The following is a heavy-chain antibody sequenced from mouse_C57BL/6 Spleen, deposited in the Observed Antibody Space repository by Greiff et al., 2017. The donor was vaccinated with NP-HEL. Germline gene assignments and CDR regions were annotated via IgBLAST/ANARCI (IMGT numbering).Heavy chain of an antibody. Sequence: DVHLVESGGGLVKPGGSLKLSCAASGFTFSDYGMHWVRQAPEKGLEWVAYISSGSSTIYYADTVKGRFTISRDNAKNTLFLQMTSLRSEDTAMYYCARREGPYAMDYWGQGTSVTVSS. CDR1: GFTFSDYG. CDR3: ARREGPYAMDY. D-gene: IGHD3-3*01. J-gene: IGHJ4*01. CDR2: ISSGSSTI. V-gene: IGHV5-17*01.